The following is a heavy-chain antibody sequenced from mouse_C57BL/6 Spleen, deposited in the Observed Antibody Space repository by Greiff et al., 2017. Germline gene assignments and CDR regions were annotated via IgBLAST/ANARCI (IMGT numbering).Heavy chain of an antibody. CDR2: IWTGGGT. J-gene: IGHJ4*01. CDR3: ARNEDYSNSYYAMDY. D-gene: IGHD2-5*01. CDR1: GFSLTSYA. V-gene: IGHV2-9-1*01. Sequence: VQRVESGPGLVAPSQSLSITCTVSGFSLTSYAISWVRQPPGKGLEWLGVIWTGGGTNYNSALKSRLSISKDNSKSQVFLKMNSLQTDDTARYYCARNEDYSNSYYAMDYWGQGTSVTVSS.